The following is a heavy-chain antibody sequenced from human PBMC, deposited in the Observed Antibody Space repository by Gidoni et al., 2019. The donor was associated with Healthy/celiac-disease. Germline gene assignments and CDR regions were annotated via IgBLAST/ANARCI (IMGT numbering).Heavy chain of an antibody. CDR3: ARTYYDILTGLYYFDY. V-gene: IGHV4-59*01. CDR2: GST. D-gene: IGHD3-9*01. Sequence: GSTNYNPSLKSRVTISVDTSKNQFSLKLSSVTAADTAVYYCARTYYDILTGLYYFDYWGQGTLVPVSS. J-gene: IGHJ4*02.